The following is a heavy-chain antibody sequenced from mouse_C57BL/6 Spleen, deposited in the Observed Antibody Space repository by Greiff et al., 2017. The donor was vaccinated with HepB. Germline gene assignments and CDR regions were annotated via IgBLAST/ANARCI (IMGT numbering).Heavy chain of an antibody. Sequence: EVQGVESGGGLVQPGGSLSLSCAASGFTFTDYYMSWVRQPPGKALEWLGFIRNKANGYTTEYSASVKGRFTISRDNSQSILYLQMNALRAEDSATYYCARIYNGNYGAMDYWGQGTSVTVSS. D-gene: IGHD2-1*01. CDR1: GFTFTDYY. CDR2: IRNKANGYTT. J-gene: IGHJ4*01. V-gene: IGHV7-3*01. CDR3: ARIYNGNYGAMDY.